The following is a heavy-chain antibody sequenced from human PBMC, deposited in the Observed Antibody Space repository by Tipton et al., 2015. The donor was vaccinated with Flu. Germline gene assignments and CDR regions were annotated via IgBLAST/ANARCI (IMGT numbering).Heavy chain of an antibody. V-gene: IGHV4-30-4*01. CDR2: IYYSGDT. CDR1: GGSISSGEYY. Sequence: TLSLTCTVSGGSISSGEYYWSWLRQPPGKGLEWIGFIYYSGDTHYNPSLRSRLNISLATSKNQFSLRLTSVTAADTAIYYCATRDTWRRFFYAWGQGTMITVSS. J-gene: IGHJ3*01. D-gene: IGHD5-24*01. CDR3: ATRDTWRRFFYA.